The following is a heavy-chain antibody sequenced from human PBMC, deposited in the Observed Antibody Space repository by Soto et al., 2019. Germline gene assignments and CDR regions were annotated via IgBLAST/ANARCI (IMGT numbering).Heavy chain of an antibody. D-gene: IGHD6-19*01. CDR3: ATLFSRGWDEQPDH. Sequence: QLQLQESGPGLVKPSETLSLTCTVSGGSISRSGYYWAWIRQSPGKGLEWIGSVHYGGTTHYNPGLTSRVPVYMDTSANQFSLSFTSETAANTATYYLATLFSRGWDEQPDHWGEGNLVTVSS. CDR2: VHYGGTT. V-gene: IGHV4-39*01. J-gene: IGHJ4*02. CDR1: GGSISRSGYY.